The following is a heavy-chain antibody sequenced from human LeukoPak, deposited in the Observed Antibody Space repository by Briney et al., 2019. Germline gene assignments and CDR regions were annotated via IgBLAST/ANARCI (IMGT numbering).Heavy chain of an antibody. CDR1: GFTFSNYA. Sequence: GGSLRLSCAASGFTFSNYAMSWVRQAPGKGLEWVSSISSSSSYIYYADSVKGRFTISRDNAKNSLYLQMNSLRAEDTAVYYCARDHYGDYVVGRDYWGQGTLVTVSS. CDR3: ARDHYGDYVVGRDY. J-gene: IGHJ4*02. CDR2: ISSSSSYI. D-gene: IGHD4-17*01. V-gene: IGHV3-21*01.